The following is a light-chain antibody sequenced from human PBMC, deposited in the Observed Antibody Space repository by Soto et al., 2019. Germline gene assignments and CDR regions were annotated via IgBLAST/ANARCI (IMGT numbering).Light chain of an antibody. J-gene: IGLJ2*01. CDR1: SSNIGSNY. CDR3: AAWDDSLSGHVV. CDR2: RNN. Sequence: QSVLTQPPSASGTPGQRVAISCSGSSSNIGSNYVYWYQQLPGTAPKLLIYRNNQRPSGVPDRFSGSKSGTSASLAISGLRSKYEADYYCAAWDDSLSGHVVFGGGTKLTVL. V-gene: IGLV1-47*01.